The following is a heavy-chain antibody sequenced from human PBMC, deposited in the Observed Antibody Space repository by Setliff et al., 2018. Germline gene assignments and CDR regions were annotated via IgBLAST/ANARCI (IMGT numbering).Heavy chain of an antibody. CDR1: GFTFSSYA. CDR3: ARDGGEY. Sequence: PGGSLRLSCAASGFTFSSYAMSWVRQAPGKGLEWVSLITWDGYSYYAESMNGRFTISRDNAKNSLYLQMNSLRAEDTAVYYCARDGGEYWGQGTLVTVSS. D-gene: IGHD3-16*01. V-gene: IGHV3-23*03. J-gene: IGHJ4*02. CDR2: ITWDGYS.